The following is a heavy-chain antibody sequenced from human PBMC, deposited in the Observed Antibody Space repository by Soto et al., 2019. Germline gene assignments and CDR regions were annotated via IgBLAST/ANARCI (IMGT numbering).Heavy chain of an antibody. V-gene: IGHV3-30*18. D-gene: IGHD3-3*01. CDR3: AKDQGRGGYDFWSGSQGDAFDI. Sequence: PGGSLRLSCAASGFTFSSYGMHWVRQAPGKGLEWLAVISYDGSNKYYADSVKGRFTISRDNSKNTLYLQMNSLRAEDTAVYYCAKDQGRGGYDFWSGSQGDAFDIWGQGTMVTVS. CDR1: GFTFSSYG. CDR2: ISYDGSNK. J-gene: IGHJ3*02.